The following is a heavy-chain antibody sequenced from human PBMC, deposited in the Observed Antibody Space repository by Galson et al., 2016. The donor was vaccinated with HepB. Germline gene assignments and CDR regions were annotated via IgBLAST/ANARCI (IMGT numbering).Heavy chain of an antibody. CDR1: GVTFSSYA. Sequence: SLRLSCAASGVTFSSYAMTWVRQAPGKGLEWVATVRDSTGDIHFADSVKGRFRVSRDNSRNIIHLQMNSLRAEDTAMYYCARDLEGFQDYFDSWGQGTLVTVSS. D-gene: IGHD2-21*01. CDR3: ARDLEGFQDYFDS. J-gene: IGHJ4*02. CDR2: VRDSTGDI. V-gene: IGHV3-23*01.